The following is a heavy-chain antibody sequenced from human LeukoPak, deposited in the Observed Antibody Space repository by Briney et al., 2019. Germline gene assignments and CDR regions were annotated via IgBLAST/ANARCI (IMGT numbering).Heavy chain of an antibody. D-gene: IGHD3-9*01. V-gene: IGHV3-30*18. CDR1: GFTFSSYG. Sequence: PGRSLRLSCAASGFTFSSYGMHWVRQAPGKGLEWVAVISYDGSNKYYADSVKGRFTISRDNSKNTLYLQMNSLRAEDTAVYYCAKEGRPREGVLRYFDWAAPSNWFDPWGQGTLVTVSS. CDR3: AKEGRPREGVLRYFDWAAPSNWFDP. CDR2: ISYDGSNK. J-gene: IGHJ5*02.